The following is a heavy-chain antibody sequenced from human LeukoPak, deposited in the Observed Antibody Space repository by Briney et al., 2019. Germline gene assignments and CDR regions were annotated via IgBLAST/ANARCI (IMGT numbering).Heavy chain of an antibody. CDR2: IRPNSGGT. Sequence: ASVKVSCKASGYTFGAYYMYWVRQAPGQGLEWMGWIRPNSGGTNYTQKFQGRVTMTRDTSINTAYMELSRLTSDDTAVYFCATWGLQFDIWGQGTMGIVAS. CDR3: ATWGLQFDI. V-gene: IGHV1-2*02. J-gene: IGHJ3*02. D-gene: IGHD3-16*01. CDR1: GYTFGAYY.